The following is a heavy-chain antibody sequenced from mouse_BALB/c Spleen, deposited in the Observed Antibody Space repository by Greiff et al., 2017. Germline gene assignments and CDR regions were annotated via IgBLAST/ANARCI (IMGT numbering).Heavy chain of an antibody. V-gene: IGHV5-9-4*01. CDR3: ARFDYYGSSGWYFDV. J-gene: IGHJ1*01. CDR1: GFTFSSYA. D-gene: IGHD1-1*01. CDR2: ISSGGSYT. Sequence: EVKLMESGGGLVKPGGSLKLSCAASGFTFSSYAMSWVRQSPEKRLEWVAEISSGGSYTYYPDTVTGRFTISRDNAKNTLYLEMSSLRSEDTAMYYCARFDYYGSSGWYFDVWGAGSTVTVSS.